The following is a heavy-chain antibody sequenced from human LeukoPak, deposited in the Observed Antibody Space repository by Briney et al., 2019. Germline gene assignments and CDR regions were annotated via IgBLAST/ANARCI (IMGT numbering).Heavy chain of an antibody. CDR3: ARVAGDLWFGELGYFDY. V-gene: IGHV4-34*01. CDR2: INHSGST. J-gene: IGHJ4*02. CDR1: GGSFSGYY. Sequence: KPSETLSLTCAVYGGSFSGYYWSWIRQPPGKGLEWIGEINHSGSTNYNPSLKSRVTISVDTSKNQFSLQLNSVTPEDTAVYYCARVAGDLWFGELGYFDYWGQGTLVTVSS. D-gene: IGHD3-10*01.